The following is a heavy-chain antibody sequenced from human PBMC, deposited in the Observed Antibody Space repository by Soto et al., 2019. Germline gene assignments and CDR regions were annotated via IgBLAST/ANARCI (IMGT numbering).Heavy chain of an antibody. CDR2: INHSGST. D-gene: IGHD1-1*01. CDR1: GGSFSGYY. CDR3: ARGLEAGYAFDI. J-gene: IGHJ3*02. Sequence: QVQLQQWGAGLLKPSETLSLTCAVYGGSFSGYYWSWIRQPPGKGLEWIGEINHSGSTNYNPSLKSRVTVSVDTSENQFSLKLSSVTAADTAVYYCARGLEAGYAFDIWGQGTMVTVSS. V-gene: IGHV4-34*01.